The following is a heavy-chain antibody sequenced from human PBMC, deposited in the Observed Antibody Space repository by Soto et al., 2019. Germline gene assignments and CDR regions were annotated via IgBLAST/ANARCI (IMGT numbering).Heavy chain of an antibody. D-gene: IGHD5-12*01. CDR1: GFTFATYA. J-gene: IGHJ4*02. CDR3: AKDRWRGEGGYYFDY. Sequence: EVHLLESGGGLVQPGGSLRLSCAASGFTFATYAMNWVRQAPGKGLEWVSIISGSGGSTYYTDSVKGRFTISRDNFENTLYLQMNSLRAEDTAVYYCAKDRWRGEGGYYFDYWGQGTLVTVSS. CDR2: ISGSGGST. V-gene: IGHV3-23*01.